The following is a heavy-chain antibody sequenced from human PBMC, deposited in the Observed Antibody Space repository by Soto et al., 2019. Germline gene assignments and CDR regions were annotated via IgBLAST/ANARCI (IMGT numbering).Heavy chain of an antibody. CDR2: IYSGGST. CDR3: VRGGGGGLFDP. CDR1: GFTVSSKY. J-gene: IGHJ5*02. Sequence: GRCLKLAXAASGFTVSSKYMSWVRQAQGKGLEWVSVIYSGGSTYYADSVKGRFTISRDNAKRSLYLQMMSLTAEDTAIYYCVRGGGGGLFDPWGQGTMVTVSS. V-gene: IGHV3-53*01. D-gene: IGHD2-15*01.